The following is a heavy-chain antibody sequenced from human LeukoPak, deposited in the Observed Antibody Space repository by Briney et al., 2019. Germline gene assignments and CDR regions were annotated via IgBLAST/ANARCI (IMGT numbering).Heavy chain of an antibody. D-gene: IGHD5-24*01. J-gene: IGHJ4*02. CDR1: GGTFSSYA. CDR2: IIPIFGTA. V-gene: IGHV1-69*01. CDR3: ARDSGDGYNYLDY. Sequence: SVKVSCKASGGTFSSYAISWVRQAPGQGLEWVGVIIPIFGTANYAQKFQGRVTITADESTSTAYMELSSLRSEDTAVYYCARDSGDGYNYLDYWGQGTLVTVSS.